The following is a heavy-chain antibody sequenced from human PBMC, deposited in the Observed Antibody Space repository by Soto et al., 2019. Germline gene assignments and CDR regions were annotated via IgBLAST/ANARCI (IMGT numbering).Heavy chain of an antibody. D-gene: IGHD6-13*01. CDR1: GFSLSTSGVG. Sequence: SGPTLVNPTQTLTLTCTFSGFSLSTSGVGVGWIRQPPGKALEWLALIYWNDDKRYSPSLKSRLTITKDTSKNQVVLTMTNMDPVDTATYYCAHSGRVYIPSSRRDLDPPSIAAAGTFYFDYWGQGTLVTVSS. J-gene: IGHJ4*02. CDR2: IYWNDDK. V-gene: IGHV2-5*01. CDR3: AHSGRVYIPSSRRDLDPPSIAAAGTFYFDY.